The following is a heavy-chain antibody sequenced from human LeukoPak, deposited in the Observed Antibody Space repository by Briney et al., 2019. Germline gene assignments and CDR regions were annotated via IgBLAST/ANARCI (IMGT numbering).Heavy chain of an antibody. CDR3: ARAVAGTVYFDY. Sequence: PSETLSLTCAVSGDSFSPYYWSWIRQPPGKGLEWIGYIYSSGTTNNNPSLRSRVTISLDTSKNQFSLRLSSVTAADTALYYCARAVAGTVYFDYWGQGTLVTVSS. CDR1: GDSFSPYY. D-gene: IGHD6-19*01. V-gene: IGHV4-59*01. J-gene: IGHJ4*02. CDR2: IYSSGTT.